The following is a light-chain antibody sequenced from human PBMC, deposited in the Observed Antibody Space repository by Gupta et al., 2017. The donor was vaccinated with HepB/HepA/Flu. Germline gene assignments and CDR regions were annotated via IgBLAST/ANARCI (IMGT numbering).Light chain of an antibody. CDR1: STDVGSFNL. V-gene: IGLV2-23*02. CDR3: CSYRNNYILV. Sequence: SALPPPASVSGSPGQSITISCTATSTDVGSFNLVSWYQQQAGKAPRLLMSEVTKRPSGVSHRFSGSQSGNTASLTISGLQAEDEADYFCCSYRNNYILVFGGGTKVTVL. CDR2: EVT. J-gene: IGLJ2*01.